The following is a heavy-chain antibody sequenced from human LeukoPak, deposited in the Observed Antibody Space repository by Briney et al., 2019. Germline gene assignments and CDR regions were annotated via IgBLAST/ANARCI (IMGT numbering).Heavy chain of an antibody. D-gene: IGHD6-13*01. CDR2: ISYDGSKR. J-gene: IGHJ4*02. V-gene: IGHV3-30-3*01. Sequence: GGSLRLSCAASGFTFSAYAVHWVRQAPGKGLEWVAVISYDGSKRYYADSVKGRFTISRDNSKNAFLQMNSLRAEDTAVYYCARNGYSSSWYRNWGQGTLVTVSS. CDR1: GFTFSAYA. CDR3: ARNGYSSSWYRN.